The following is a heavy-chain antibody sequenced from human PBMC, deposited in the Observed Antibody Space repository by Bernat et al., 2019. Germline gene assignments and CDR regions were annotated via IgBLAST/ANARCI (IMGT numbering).Heavy chain of an antibody. J-gene: IGHJ4*02. CDR3: AKEIADGYYFDY. D-gene: IGHD6-13*01. CDR1: GFTFSSYA. Sequence: QVQLVESGGGVVQPGRSLRLSCAASGFTFSSYAMHWVRQAPGKGLEWVAVISYDGSNKYYADSVKGRFTISRDNSKNTLYLQMNSLRAEDTAVYYCAKEIADGYYFDYWGQGTLVTVSS. CDR2: ISYDGSNK. V-gene: IGHV3-30-3*01.